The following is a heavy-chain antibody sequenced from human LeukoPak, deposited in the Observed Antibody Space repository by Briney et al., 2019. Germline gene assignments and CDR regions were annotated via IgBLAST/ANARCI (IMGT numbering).Heavy chain of an antibody. J-gene: IGHJ4*02. CDR2: ISSSSSYI. CDR1: GFTFSSYS. Sequence: GGSLRLSCAASGFTFSSYSMNWVRQAPGKGLEWVSSISSSSSYIYYADSVKGRFTISRDDAKNSLYLQMNSLRAEDTAVYYCARDYYDRPLNYYFDYWGQGTLVTVSS. V-gene: IGHV3-21*01. D-gene: IGHD3-22*01. CDR3: ARDYYDRPLNYYFDY.